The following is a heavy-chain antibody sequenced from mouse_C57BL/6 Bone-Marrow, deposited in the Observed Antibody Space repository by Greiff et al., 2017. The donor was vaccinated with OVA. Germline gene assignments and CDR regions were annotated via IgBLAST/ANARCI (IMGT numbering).Heavy chain of an antibody. V-gene: IGHV1-9*01. CDR1: GYTFTGYW. J-gene: IGHJ1*03. CDR2: ILPGSGST. CDR3: ARYPLYYYGSSHWYFDV. D-gene: IGHD1-1*01. Sequence: VQLQQSGAELMKPGASVKLSCKATGYTFTGYWIEWVKQRPGHGLEWIGEILPGSGSTNYNEKFKGKATFTADTSSNTAYMQLSSLTTEDSAIYYCARYPLYYYGSSHWYFDVWGTGTTVTVSS.